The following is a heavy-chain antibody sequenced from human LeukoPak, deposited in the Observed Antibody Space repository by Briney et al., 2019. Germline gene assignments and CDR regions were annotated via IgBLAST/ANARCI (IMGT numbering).Heavy chain of an antibody. CDR3: ARDLDSSGYYSGI. Sequence: GASVKVSCKASGYTFTGYYMHWVRQAPGQGLEWMGWINPNSGGTNYAQKFQGRVTMTRDTSISTAYMELSRLRSDDTAVYYCARDLDSSGYYSGIWGQGTLVTVSS. D-gene: IGHD3-22*01. J-gene: IGHJ4*02. CDR1: GYTFTGYY. V-gene: IGHV1-2*02. CDR2: INPNSGGT.